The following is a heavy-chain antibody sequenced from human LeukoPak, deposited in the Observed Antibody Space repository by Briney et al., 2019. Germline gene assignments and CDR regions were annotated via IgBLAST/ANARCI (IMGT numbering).Heavy chain of an antibody. J-gene: IGHJ5*02. CDR1: GGSISSSNW. D-gene: IGHD1-1*01. CDR2: IYYSGST. Sequence: SETLSLTCAVSGGSISSSNWWSWVRQSPGKGLEWIGEIYYSGSTYYNPSLKSRVSISVHTSKNQFSLKLRSVTAADTAVYYCARPVPSRLGWFDPWGQGTLVTVSS. CDR3: ARPVPSRLGWFDP. V-gene: IGHV4-4*02.